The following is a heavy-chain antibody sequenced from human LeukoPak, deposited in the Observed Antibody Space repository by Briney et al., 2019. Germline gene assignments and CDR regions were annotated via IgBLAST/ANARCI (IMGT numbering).Heavy chain of an antibody. D-gene: IGHD3-16*01. J-gene: IGHJ4*02. CDR2: IYYSGST. CDR1: GGSISSSSYY. CDR3: ARGGVLKSVDY. V-gene: IGHV4-39*07. Sequence: SETLSLTCTVSGGSISSSSYYWGWIRQPPGKGLEWIGSIYYSGSTNYNPSLKSRVTISVDTSKNQFSLRLSSATAADTAVYYCARGGVLKSVDYWGQGTLVTVSS.